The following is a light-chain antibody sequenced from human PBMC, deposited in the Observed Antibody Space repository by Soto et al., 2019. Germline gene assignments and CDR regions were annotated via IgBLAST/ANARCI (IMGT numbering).Light chain of an antibody. J-gene: IGLJ2*01. CDR2: SNN. V-gene: IGLV1-44*01. CDR1: NSNIESNT. Sequence: QSVLTQPPSASGTPGQRVTISCSGSNSNIESNTVNWYQQLPGTAPKLLIYSNNQRPSWVPDRFSGSKSGTSASLAISGLQSDDEDDYYCAAWADSLNGHVVFGGGTQLTVL. CDR3: AAWADSLNGHVV.